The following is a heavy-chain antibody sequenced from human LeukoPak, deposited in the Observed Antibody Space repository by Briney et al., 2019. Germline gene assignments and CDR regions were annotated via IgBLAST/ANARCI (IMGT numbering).Heavy chain of an antibody. CDR3: AREVAGGYYPFDY. CDR1: GYTFTSYG. Sequence: RASVKVSCKASGYTFTSYGISWVRQAPGQGLEWMGWISAYNGNTNYAQKLQGRVTMTTDTSASTAYMELRSLRSDATAVYYCAREVAGGYYPFDYWGQGTLVTVSS. J-gene: IGHJ4*02. V-gene: IGHV1-18*01. CDR2: ISAYNGNT. D-gene: IGHD3-22*01.